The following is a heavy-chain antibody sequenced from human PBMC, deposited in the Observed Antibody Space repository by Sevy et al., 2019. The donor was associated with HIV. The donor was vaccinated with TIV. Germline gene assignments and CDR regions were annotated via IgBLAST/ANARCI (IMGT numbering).Heavy chain of an antibody. V-gene: IGHV3-30-3*01. CDR1: GFTFSNYD. CDR3: ARLFSCGGDCYYLDY. Sequence: GGSLRLSCAASGFTFSNYDMHWVRQAPGNGLEWVAVISHDGNYKNYADSVKVRFTISRDDFKNTLYLQMSSLRPEDTAVYFCARLFSCGGDCYYLDYSGQGALVTVSS. CDR2: ISHDGNYK. J-gene: IGHJ4*02. D-gene: IGHD2-21*02.